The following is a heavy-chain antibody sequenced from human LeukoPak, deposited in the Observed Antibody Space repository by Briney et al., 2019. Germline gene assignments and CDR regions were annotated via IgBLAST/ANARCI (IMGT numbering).Heavy chain of an antibody. CDR3: ARDGSTSFFGAFDY. Sequence: GGSLRLSCAASGFTVSTNYMSWVRQAPGKGLEWLSVIYSGGSTYYADSVKGRFTISRDNSKNTLYLQMGSLRAEDMAVYYCARDGSTSFFGAFDYWGQGTLVTVSS. V-gene: IGHV3-66*01. CDR2: IYSGGST. D-gene: IGHD2-2*01. CDR1: GFTVSTNY. J-gene: IGHJ4*02.